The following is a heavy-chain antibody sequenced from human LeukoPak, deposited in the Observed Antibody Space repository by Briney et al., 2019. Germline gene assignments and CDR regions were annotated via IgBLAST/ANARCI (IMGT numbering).Heavy chain of an antibody. J-gene: IGHJ4*02. Sequence: SETLSLTCAVPGGSISSYYWSWIRQPPGKGLEWIGYISYSGSTNYNPSLKGRATMSVDTSKSQLSLKLNSVTAADTAVYYCARVGGSGWTYDYWGQGTLVTVSS. V-gene: IGHV4-59*01. CDR3: ARVGGSGWTYDY. CDR2: ISYSGST. D-gene: IGHD6-19*01. CDR1: GGSISSYY.